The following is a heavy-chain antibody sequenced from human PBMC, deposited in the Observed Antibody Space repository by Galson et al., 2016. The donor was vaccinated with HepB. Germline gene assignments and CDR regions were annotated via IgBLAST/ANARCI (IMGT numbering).Heavy chain of an antibody. Sequence: EPLSLTCTVSGASISNYYWGWIRQPPGKGLEWIGYISYSGSTNYNPSLKSRVTISVDTSKNHVSLELSSVTAADTAVYFCARELGREGGFDPWGQGTLVTVSS. J-gene: IGHJ5*02. D-gene: IGHD1-26*01. CDR3: ARELGREGGFDP. CDR2: ISYSGST. V-gene: IGHV4-59*01. CDR1: GASISNYY.